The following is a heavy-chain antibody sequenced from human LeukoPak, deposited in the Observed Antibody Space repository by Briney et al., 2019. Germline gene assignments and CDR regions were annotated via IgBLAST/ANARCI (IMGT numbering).Heavy chain of an antibody. D-gene: IGHD3-22*01. CDR2: MNPNSGDT. CDR1: GYTFTTYD. J-gene: IGHJ4*02. CDR3: ARGLGDYYDTSGYYYAVPAH. Sequence: ASVKVSCKASGYTFTTYDITWVRQATRQGLEWMGWMNPNSGDTAYAQKSQGRVAMTRDTSISTAYMELSSLRSEDTAVYYCARGLGDYYDTSGYYYAVPAHWGQGTLVTVSS. V-gene: IGHV1-8*01.